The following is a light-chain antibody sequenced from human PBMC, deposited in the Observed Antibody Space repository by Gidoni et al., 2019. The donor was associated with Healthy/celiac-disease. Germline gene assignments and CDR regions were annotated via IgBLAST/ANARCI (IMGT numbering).Light chain of an antibody. J-gene: IGLJ1*01. CDR2: GKN. V-gene: IGLV3-19*01. CDR1: SLRSYY. CDR3: NSRASSGNQGV. Sequence: SSELTQEPAVSVACGQTVRITCQGYSLRSYYASWYQQKPGQAPVLVIYGKNNRPSGIPDRFSGSSSGNTASLTITGAQAEYEADYFCNSRASSGNQGVFGTGTKVTVL.